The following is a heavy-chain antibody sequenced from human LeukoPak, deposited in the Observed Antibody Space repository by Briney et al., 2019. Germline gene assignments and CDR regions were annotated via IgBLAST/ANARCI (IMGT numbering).Heavy chain of an antibody. V-gene: IGHV3-30*18. J-gene: IGHJ4*02. Sequence: PSGRSLRLSCAASGFTFGSYAMHWVRQAPGKGLEWVALISYDGSNKYYADSVKGRFIISRDNSKNTLYLQMNSLRAEDTAVYYCAKVGNNWDFDYWGQGTLVTVSS. CDR2: ISYDGSNK. CDR1: GFTFGSYA. CDR3: AKVGNNWDFDY. D-gene: IGHD1-1*01.